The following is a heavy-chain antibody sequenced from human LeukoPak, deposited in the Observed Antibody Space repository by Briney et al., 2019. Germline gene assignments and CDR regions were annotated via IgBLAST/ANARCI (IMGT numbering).Heavy chain of an antibody. CDR3: ARDSSSTSSPNWFDP. J-gene: IGHJ5*02. V-gene: IGHV1-46*01. Sequence: GASVKVSCKASGYTFTSYYMHWVRQAPGQGLEWMGIINRSGGSTSYAQKFQGRVTITADESTSTAYMELSSLRSEDTAVYYCARDSSSTSSPNWFDPWGQGTLVTVSS. D-gene: IGHD2-2*01. CDR2: INRSGGST. CDR1: GYTFTSYY.